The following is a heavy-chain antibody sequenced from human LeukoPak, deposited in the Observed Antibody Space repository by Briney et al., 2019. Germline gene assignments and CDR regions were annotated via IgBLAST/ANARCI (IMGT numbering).Heavy chain of an antibody. Sequence: PSETLSLTCAVYGGSFSGYYWSWIRQPPGKGLEWIGEINHSGSTNYNPSLKSRVTISVDTSKNQFSLKLSSVTAADTAVYYCARGDYYDSSGYYYEYYYCGMDVWGQGTTVTVSS. J-gene: IGHJ6*02. CDR2: INHSGST. V-gene: IGHV4-34*01. D-gene: IGHD3-22*01. CDR3: ARGDYYDSSGYYYEYYYCGMDV. CDR1: GGSFSGYY.